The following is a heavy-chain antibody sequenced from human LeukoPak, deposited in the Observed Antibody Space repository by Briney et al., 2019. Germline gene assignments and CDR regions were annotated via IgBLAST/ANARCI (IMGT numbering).Heavy chain of an antibody. CDR1: GFTFSGYY. CDR3: ERESAWAFDM. J-gene: IGHJ3*02. Sequence: GGSQRLSCAASGFTFSGYYMIWIRQTPGKGLEWVSYISSNGATIYYADSVKGRFTISRDNAKNSLYLQMNSLRAEDTAVYYGERESAWAFDMRGPGTMVTVSS. V-gene: IGHV3-11*01. CDR2: ISSNGATI.